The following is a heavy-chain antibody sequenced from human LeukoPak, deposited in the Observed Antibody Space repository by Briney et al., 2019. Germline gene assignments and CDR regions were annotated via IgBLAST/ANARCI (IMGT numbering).Heavy chain of an antibody. CDR3: ARSLWFGEFQWFDP. Sequence: SETLSLTCTVSGGSISSYYWSWTRQPPGKGLEWIGYIYYSGSTNYNPSLKSRVTISVDTSKNQFSLKLSSVTAADTAVYYCARSLWFGEFQWFDPWGQGTLVTVSS. CDR1: GGSISSYY. J-gene: IGHJ5*02. D-gene: IGHD3-10*01. V-gene: IGHV4-59*01. CDR2: IYYSGST.